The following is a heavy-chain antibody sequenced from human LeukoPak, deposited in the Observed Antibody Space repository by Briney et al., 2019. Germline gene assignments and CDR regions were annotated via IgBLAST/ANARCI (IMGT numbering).Heavy chain of an antibody. J-gene: IGHJ3*02. CDR2: IYPGDSDT. CDR3: ARRSPLRGDASDI. CDR1: GYSFTSYW. D-gene: IGHD3-10*01. Sequence: GESLKISCKGSGYSFTSYWIGWVRQMPGKGLEWMGIIYPGDSDTRYSPSFQGQVTISADKSINTAYLQWSSLKASDTAMYYCARRSPLRGDASDIWGQGTMVTVSS. V-gene: IGHV5-51*01.